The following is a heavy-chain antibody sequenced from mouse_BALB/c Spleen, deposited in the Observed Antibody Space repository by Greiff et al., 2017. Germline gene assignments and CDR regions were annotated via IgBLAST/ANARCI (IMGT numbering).Heavy chain of an antibody. Sequence: QVQLKQSGPELVRPGVSVKISCKGSGYTFTDYAMHWVKQSHAKSLEWIGVISTYYGNTNYNQKFKGKATMTVDKSSSTAYMELARLTSEDSAIYYCARTGFYDGYCMDYWGQGTSVTVSS. J-gene: IGHJ4*01. V-gene: IGHV1-67*01. CDR1: GYTFTDYA. CDR2: ISTYYGNT. CDR3: ARTGFYDGYCMDY. D-gene: IGHD2-3*01.